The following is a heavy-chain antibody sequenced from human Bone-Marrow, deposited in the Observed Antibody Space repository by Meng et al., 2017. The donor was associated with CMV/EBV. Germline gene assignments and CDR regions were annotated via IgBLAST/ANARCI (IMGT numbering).Heavy chain of an antibody. CDR2: IRYDGSNK. V-gene: IGHV3-30*02. Sequence: GESLKISCAASGFTFSSYGMHWVRQAPGKGLEWVAFIRYDGSNKYYADSVKGRFTISRDNSKNTLYLQMNSLRAEDTAVYYCAKSSSIVVVPADSFDPGCRGTLVT. CDR3: AKSSSIVVVPADSFDP. J-gene: IGHJ5*02. CDR1: GFTFSSYG. D-gene: IGHD2-2*01.